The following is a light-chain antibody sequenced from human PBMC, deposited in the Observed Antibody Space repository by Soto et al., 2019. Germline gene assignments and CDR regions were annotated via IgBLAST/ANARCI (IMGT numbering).Light chain of an antibody. Sequence: DIQMTQSPSPLSASVGDRVTISCRASQSVSIWLAWYQQKPGRAPKLLIYKSSILESGVPSRFSGSGSGTEFNLTISSPQPDDFSTYFRQPFKTSPLTFGPGSQVDIK. CDR1: QSVSIW. J-gene: IGKJ3*01. CDR3: QPFKTSPLT. V-gene: IGKV1-5*03. CDR2: KSS.